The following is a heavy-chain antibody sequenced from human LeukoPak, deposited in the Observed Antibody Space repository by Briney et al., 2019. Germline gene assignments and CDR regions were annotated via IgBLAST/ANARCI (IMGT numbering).Heavy chain of an antibody. V-gene: IGHV4-61*08. J-gene: IGHJ6*02. CDR1: GGSVSSAGYY. CDR3: ARDRWELWYSDYYGLDV. D-gene: IGHD3-16*01. Sequence: SETLSLTCTVSGGSVSSAGYYWSWIRQPPGKGLEWIGYIYHSGSTNYNPTLRSRATISVDTSKNQFSLKLSSVTAADTAVYYCARDRWELWYSDYYGLDVWGQGTAVIVSS. CDR2: IYHSGST.